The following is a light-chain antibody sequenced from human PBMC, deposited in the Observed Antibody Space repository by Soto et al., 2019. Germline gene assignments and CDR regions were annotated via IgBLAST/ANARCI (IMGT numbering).Light chain of an antibody. J-gene: IGLJ1*01. CDR1: SSDVGGYKY. V-gene: IGLV2-14*01. CDR2: DVS. CDR3: SSYTSSSTRV. Sequence: LTQPASVSVSPGQSITISRTGTSSDVGGYKYVSWYQQHPGEAPKLMIYDVSNRPSGVSNRFSGSKSGNTASLTISGLQAEDEADYYCSSYTSSSTRVFGTGTKVTVL.